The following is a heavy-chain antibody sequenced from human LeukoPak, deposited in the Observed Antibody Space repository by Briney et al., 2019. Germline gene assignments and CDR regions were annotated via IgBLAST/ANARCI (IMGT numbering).Heavy chain of an antibody. CDR3: ARGSGTSRPYYLDY. CDR1: GFTFSDYA. J-gene: IGHJ4*02. CDR2: IGGGGGNI. V-gene: IGHV3-23*01. D-gene: IGHD3-10*01. Sequence: GGSLRLSCAASGFTFSDYAMIWVRQAPGKGLEWVSAIGGGGGNIHYAESVKGRFAISRDSSKSTMYLQVTSLTAEDTAVYYCARGSGTSRPYYLDYWGRGTLVTVSS.